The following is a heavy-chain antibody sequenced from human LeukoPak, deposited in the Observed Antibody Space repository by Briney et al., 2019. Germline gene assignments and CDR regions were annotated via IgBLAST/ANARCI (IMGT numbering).Heavy chain of an antibody. Sequence: GESLKISCKGSGYSFTNFLIGWVRQMPGKGLEWMGIIYPVDSDTRYSPSFQGQVIISADKSINTAYLQWSSLKASDTAIYYCARRGSRPYFDYWGQGTLVTVSS. CDR1: GYSFTNFL. D-gene: IGHD2-15*01. CDR3: ARRGSRPYFDY. V-gene: IGHV5-51*01. CDR2: IYPVDSDT. J-gene: IGHJ4*02.